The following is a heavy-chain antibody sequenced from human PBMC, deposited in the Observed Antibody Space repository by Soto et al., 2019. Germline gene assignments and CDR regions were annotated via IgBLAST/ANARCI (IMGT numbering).Heavy chain of an antibody. J-gene: IGHJ4*02. V-gene: IGHV4-59*01. CDR1: GGSISGCY. CDR3: ARSVAVPGAHIDY. Sequence: PSEALSITCSVSGGSISGCYWSWIRQSPGKGLEWLGYVYYTGSTNYSPSLRSRVSISVDTSKNEFSLRLSSVTAADTAVYFCARSVAVPGAHIDYWGQGTQVTVSS. D-gene: IGHD6-19*01. CDR2: VYYTGST.